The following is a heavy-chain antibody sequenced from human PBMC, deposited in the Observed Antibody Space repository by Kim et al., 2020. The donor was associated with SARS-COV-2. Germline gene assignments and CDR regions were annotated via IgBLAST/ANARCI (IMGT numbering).Heavy chain of an antibody. Sequence: GGSLRLSCAASGFTFSSYSMNWVRQAPGKGLEWVSSISSSSSYIYYADSVKGRFTISRDNAKNSLYLQMNSLRAEDTAVYYCARDREYCSSTGCYYGYYYYGMDVWGLGPPVTGPS. D-gene: IGHD2-2*01. CDR1: GFTFSSYS. V-gene: IGHV3-21*01. CDR3: ARDREYCSSTGCYYGYYYYGMDV. J-gene: IGHJ6*02. CDR2: ISSSSSYI.